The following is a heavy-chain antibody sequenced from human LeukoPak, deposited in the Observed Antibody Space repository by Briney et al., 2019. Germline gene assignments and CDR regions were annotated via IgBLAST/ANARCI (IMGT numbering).Heavy chain of an antibody. D-gene: IGHD3-10*01. CDR2: ISYDGSNK. J-gene: IGHJ4*02. CDR1: GFTFSTYG. V-gene: IGHV3-30*03. CDR3: ATSEDTMVRGVIMTYYFHY. Sequence: PGGSLRLSCAASGFTFSTYGMHWVRQDPGKGLEWVAVISYDGSNKYYADSVKGRFTISRDNSKNTMYLQMNSLRAEDTAVYYCATSEDTMVRGVIMTYYFHYWGQGTLVTVSS.